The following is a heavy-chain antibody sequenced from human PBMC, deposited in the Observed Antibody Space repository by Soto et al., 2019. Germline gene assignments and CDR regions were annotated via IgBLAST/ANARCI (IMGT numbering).Heavy chain of an antibody. Sequence: PGGSLRLSCAASGFTFSSFWMHWVRQAPGKGLVWVSLISGDGSSTIYADSVKGRFVISIDIAKNTLYLQMNSLRSEDTAVYYCTRPRYDGSGTPFDHWGQGTLVTVSS. J-gene: IGHJ4*02. CDR1: GFTFSSFW. CDR2: ISGDGSST. V-gene: IGHV3-74*01. CDR3: TRPRYDGSGTPFDH. D-gene: IGHD3-22*01.